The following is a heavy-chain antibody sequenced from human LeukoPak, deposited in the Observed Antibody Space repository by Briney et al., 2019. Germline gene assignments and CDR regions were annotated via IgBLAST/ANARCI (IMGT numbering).Heavy chain of an antibody. CDR2: IYYTGST. CDR3: ASHVAVGETA. V-gene: IGHV4-59*12. CDR1: GGSISNYH. Sequence: SETLSLTCSVSGGSISNYHWSWIRQPPGKGLEWIGYIYYTGSTPYNPSLKRRVTISVDTSKHQFSLKLPSVTAADTAVYHCASHVAVGETAWGRGTLVTVFS. J-gene: IGHJ5*02. D-gene: IGHD1-26*01.